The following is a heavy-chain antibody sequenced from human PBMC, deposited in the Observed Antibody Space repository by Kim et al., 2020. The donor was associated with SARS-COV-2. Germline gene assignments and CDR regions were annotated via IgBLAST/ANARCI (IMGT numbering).Heavy chain of an antibody. CDR3: ARLWGSSEGDY. Sequence: ASVKVSCKTSGYTFSDYYMHWVRQAPGQGREWMGWMKANSGDTKYAQKFQGRVTMTRDTSISTAYMELSSLRSDDTAVYYCARLWGSSEGDYWGQGTLVAVSS. CDR2: MKANSGDT. J-gene: IGHJ4*02. V-gene: IGHV1-2*02. CDR1: GYTFSDYY. D-gene: IGHD3-16*01.